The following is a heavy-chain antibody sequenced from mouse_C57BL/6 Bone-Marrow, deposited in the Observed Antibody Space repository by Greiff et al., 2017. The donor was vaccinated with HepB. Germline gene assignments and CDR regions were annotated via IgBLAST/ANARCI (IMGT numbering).Heavy chain of an antibody. CDR1: GFSLTSYG. CDR3: AKKGGYHFYYAMDY. D-gene: IGHD2-2*01. Sequence: VQLQQSGPGLVQPSQSLSITCTVSGFSLTSYGVHWVRQSTGKGLEWLGVIWRGGSTDYNAAFMSRLSITKDNTKSQVFLKMNSLQADDTAIYYCAKKGGYHFYYAMDYWGQGTSVTVSS. V-gene: IGHV2-5*01. CDR2: IWRGGST. J-gene: IGHJ4*01.